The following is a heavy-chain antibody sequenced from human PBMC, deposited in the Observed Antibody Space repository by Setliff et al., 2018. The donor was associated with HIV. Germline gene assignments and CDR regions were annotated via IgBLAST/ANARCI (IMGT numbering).Heavy chain of an antibody. J-gene: IGHJ4*02. Sequence: SETLSLTCAVSSDSIRFYYWTWIRQPPGKGLEWIGNVYYTGSTNYNPSLKSRITISIDTSKNQLSLKLSSVTAADTAVYYCAFSKQMATMAFDYWGQGALVTVSS. CDR3: AFSKQMATMAFDY. V-gene: IGHV4-59*08. CDR1: SDSIRFYY. CDR2: VYYTGST. D-gene: IGHD5-12*01.